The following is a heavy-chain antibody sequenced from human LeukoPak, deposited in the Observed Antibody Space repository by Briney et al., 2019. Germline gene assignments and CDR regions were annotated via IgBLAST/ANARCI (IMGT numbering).Heavy chain of an antibody. D-gene: IGHD2-21*02. CDR1: GGSISSYY. V-gene: IGHV4-59*01. CDR2: IYYSGST. Sequence: SETLSLTCTVSGGSISSYYWSWIRQPPGKGLEWIGHIYYSGSTNYNPSLKSRVTISVDTSKNQFSLKLSSVTAADTAVYYCAREACAHCMVDFWGQGTLVTVSS. CDR3: AREACAHCMVDF. J-gene: IGHJ4*02.